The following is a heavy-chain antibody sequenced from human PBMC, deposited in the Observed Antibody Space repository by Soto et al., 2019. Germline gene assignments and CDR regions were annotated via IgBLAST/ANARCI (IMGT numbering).Heavy chain of an antibody. J-gene: IGHJ5*02. CDR3: AKDYQPHVLLWFGLDP. CDR2: ISGSGGST. D-gene: IGHD3-10*01. CDR1: GFTFSSYA. Sequence: PGGSLRLSCAASGFTFSSYAMSWVRQAPGKGLEWVSAISGSGGSTYYADSVKGRFTISRDNSKNTLYLQMNSLRAEDTAVYYCAKDYQPHVLLWFGLDPWGQGTLVTVSS. V-gene: IGHV3-23*01.